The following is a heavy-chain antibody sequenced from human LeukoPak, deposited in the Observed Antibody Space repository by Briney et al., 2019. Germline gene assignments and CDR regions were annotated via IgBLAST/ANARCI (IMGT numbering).Heavy chain of an antibody. V-gene: IGHV4-59*08. Sequence: SETLSLTCTVSGGSISSHYWSCIRQPPGKGLEWIGYNNYVGSADYNPSLKSRVTISVDTSKNQFSLKLSSVTAADTAVYYCARHYDGRESGSYYEDYWSQGTLDIVSS. D-gene: IGHD1-26*01. CDR1: GGSISSHY. J-gene: IGHJ4*02. CDR2: NNYVGSA. CDR3: ARHYDGRESGSYYEDY.